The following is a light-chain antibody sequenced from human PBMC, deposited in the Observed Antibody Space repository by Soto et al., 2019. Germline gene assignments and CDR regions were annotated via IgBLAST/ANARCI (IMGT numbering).Light chain of an antibody. J-gene: IGKJ1*01. CDR2: GAS. CDR3: QQYHNLWT. Sequence: EIVMTQSPATLSVSPGERATLSCRASQSVTSSLAWYQQEPGQAPRLLIYGASTRATGIPARFSGSGSGTEFTLTISSLQSEDFALYYCQQYHNLWTFGQGTKVEIK. V-gene: IGKV3-15*01. CDR1: QSVTSS.